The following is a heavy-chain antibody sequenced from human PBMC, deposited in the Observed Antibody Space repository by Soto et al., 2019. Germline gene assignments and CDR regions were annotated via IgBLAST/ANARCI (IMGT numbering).Heavy chain of an antibody. V-gene: IGHV3-66*01. CDR3: ARGGERSGWYLDIDY. Sequence: EVQLVESGGGLVQPGGSLRLSCAASGFTVSSNYMSWVRQAPGKGLGWVSVIYSGGSTYYADSVKGRFTISRDNPKNTLYLQMNSLRAEDTAVYYCARGGERSGWYLDIDYWGQGTLVTVAS. D-gene: IGHD6-19*01. CDR2: IYSGGST. CDR1: GFTVSSNY. J-gene: IGHJ4*02.